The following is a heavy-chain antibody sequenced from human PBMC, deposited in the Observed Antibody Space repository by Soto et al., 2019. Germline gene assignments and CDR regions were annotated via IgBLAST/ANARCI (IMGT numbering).Heavy chain of an antibody. J-gene: IGHJ4*02. D-gene: IGHD1-26*01. CDR1: GFTFSSYD. Sequence: VQPGGSLRLSCAASGFTFSSYDMNWVRQAPGKGLEWVSAIGVYANTYYADSVKGRFTISRDDSRNTVHLQLNSLRVDDTAVYYCAKESTVGSPGYYFDSWGQGTLVTVSS. CDR2: IGVYANT. CDR3: AKESTVGSPGYYFDS. V-gene: IGHV3-23*01.